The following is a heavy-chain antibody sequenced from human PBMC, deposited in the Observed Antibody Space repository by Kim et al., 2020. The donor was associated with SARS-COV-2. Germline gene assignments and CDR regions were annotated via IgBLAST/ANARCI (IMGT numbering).Heavy chain of an antibody. CDR3: ARDAEIFLRGMTEKTYYYCGMAV. Sequence: GGSLRLSCAASGFAFSSYAMNWVRQAPGKGPEWVALISFDGNLKYYADSVQGRFTISRDAAKNTVSLQMNSLRGEDTAVYYCARDAEIFLRGMTEKTYYYCGMAVWGPGTTVTVSS. J-gene: IGHJ6*02. CDR2: ISFDGNLK. V-gene: IGHV3-30*04. CDR1: GFAFSSYA. D-gene: IGHD3-10*01.